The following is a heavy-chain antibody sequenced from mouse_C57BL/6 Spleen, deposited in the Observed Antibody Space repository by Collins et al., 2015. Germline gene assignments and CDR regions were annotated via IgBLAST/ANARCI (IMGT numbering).Heavy chain of an antibody. CDR1: GYSITSDYA. CDR2: ISYSGST. J-gene: IGHJ1*01. CDR3: ATTAGWYFDV. D-gene: IGHD4-1*02. V-gene: IGHV3-2*02. Sequence: DVQLQESGPGLVKPSQSLSLTCTVTGYSITSDYAWNWIRQFPGNKLEWMGYISYSGSTSYNPSLKSRISITQDTSKNQFFLQLNSVTTEDTATYYCATTAGWYFDVWGAGTTVTVSS.